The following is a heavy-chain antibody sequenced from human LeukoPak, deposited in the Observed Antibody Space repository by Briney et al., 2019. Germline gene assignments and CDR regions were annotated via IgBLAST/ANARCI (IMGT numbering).Heavy chain of an antibody. CDR3: ARVSSSWYRDWYFDL. D-gene: IGHD6-13*01. J-gene: IGHJ2*01. CDR1: GGSISSYY. CDR2: IYYSRST. V-gene: IGHV4-59*12. Sequence: PSETLSLTCTVSGGSISSYYWSWIRQPPGKGLEWIGYIYYSRSTNYNPSLKSRVTISVDTSKNQFSLKLSSVTAADTAVYYCARVSSSWYRDWYFDLWGRGTLVTVSS.